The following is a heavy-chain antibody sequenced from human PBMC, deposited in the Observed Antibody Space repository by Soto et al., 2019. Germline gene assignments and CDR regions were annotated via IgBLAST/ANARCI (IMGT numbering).Heavy chain of an antibody. Sequence: EVQLLESGGGLVQPGGSLRLSCAPSGFTFSTYAMSWVRQAPGKGLEWVSGITGSGGSTYYPDSVKGRFTISRDNSKNTLYLQMSRLRTEDTAVYYCAKALGSYRTVWFGASSYYYNAMDLWGQGTTVTVSS. CDR1: GFTFSTYA. V-gene: IGHV3-23*01. J-gene: IGHJ6*02. CDR3: AKALGSYRTVWFGASSYYYNAMDL. D-gene: IGHD3-10*01. CDR2: ITGSGGST.